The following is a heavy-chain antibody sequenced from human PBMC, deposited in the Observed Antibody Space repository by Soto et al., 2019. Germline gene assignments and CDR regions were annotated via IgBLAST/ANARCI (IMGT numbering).Heavy chain of an antibody. V-gene: IGHV3-30*18. CDR3: AKSGRLYYDFWSGRHGMDV. D-gene: IGHD3-3*01. CDR1: GFTFSSYG. J-gene: IGHJ6*02. CDR2: ISYDGSNK. Sequence: AGGSLRLSCAASGFTFSSYGMHWVRQAPGKGLEWVAVISYDGSNKYYADSVKGRFTISRDNSKNTLYLQMNSLRAEDTAVYYCAKSGRLYYDFWSGRHGMDVWGQGTTVTVSS.